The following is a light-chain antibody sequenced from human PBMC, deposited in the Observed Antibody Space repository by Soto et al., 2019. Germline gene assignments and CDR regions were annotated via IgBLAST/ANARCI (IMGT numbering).Light chain of an antibody. V-gene: IGKV3-20*01. J-gene: IGKJ2*01. Sequence: EIVVTQSPATLSGSPGERVTLSCRASQFVSSRLAWYQQKPGQAPRLLMYGASNRATGIPDRFSGTGSGTDFTLTISRLEPEDFAVYYCQQYGSSPYTFGLGTKLEIK. CDR3: QQYGSSPYT. CDR1: QFVSSR. CDR2: GAS.